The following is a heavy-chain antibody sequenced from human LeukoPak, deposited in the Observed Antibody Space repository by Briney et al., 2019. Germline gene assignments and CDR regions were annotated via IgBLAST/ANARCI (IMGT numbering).Heavy chain of an antibody. CDR3: AKSGYYYGSGSYPRGYFDY. CDR1: GFTFSSHA. Sequence: GGSLRLSCAASGFTFSSHAMSWVRQAPGKGPEWVSGISGTGGNTYYADSVKGRFTISRDNSKNTLYLQMNSLRAEDTAVYYCAKSGYYYGSGSYPRGYFDYWGQGTLVTVSS. CDR2: ISGTGGNT. D-gene: IGHD3-10*01. V-gene: IGHV3-23*01. J-gene: IGHJ4*02.